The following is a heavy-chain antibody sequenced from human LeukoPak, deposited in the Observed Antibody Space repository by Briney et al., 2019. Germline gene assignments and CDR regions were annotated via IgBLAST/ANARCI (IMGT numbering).Heavy chain of an antibody. D-gene: IGHD5-18*01. CDR2: ISYDGSNK. Sequence: GGSLRLSCAASGFTLSSYWMSWVRQAPGKGLEWVAVISYDGSNKYYADSVKGRFTISRDNSKNTLYLQMNSLRAEDTAVYYCAKVTFDYWGQGTLVTVSS. CDR1: GFTLSSYW. J-gene: IGHJ4*02. CDR3: AKVTFDY. V-gene: IGHV3-30*18.